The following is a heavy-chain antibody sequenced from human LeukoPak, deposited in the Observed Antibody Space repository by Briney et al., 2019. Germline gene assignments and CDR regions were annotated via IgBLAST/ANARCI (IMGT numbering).Heavy chain of an antibody. CDR2: IHYSGSI. CDR3: ARATTIFGVVILDY. Sequence: PSETLSLTCTVSGGSISSSNFYWDWIRQPPGKGLEWIGSIHYSGSIYYNPSLKSRVTISVDTSKNQFSLKLSSVTAADTAVYYCARATTIFGVVILDYWGQGTLVTVSS. V-gene: IGHV4-39*01. CDR1: GGSISSSNFY. D-gene: IGHD3-3*01. J-gene: IGHJ4*02.